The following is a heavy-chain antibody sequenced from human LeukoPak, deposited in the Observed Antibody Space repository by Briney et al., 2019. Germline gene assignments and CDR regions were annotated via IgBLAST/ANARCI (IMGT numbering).Heavy chain of an antibody. CDR2: LFYSGST. D-gene: IGHD6-25*01. V-gene: IGHV4-39*01. Sequence: PSETLSLTCTVSGGSISSSSYYWGWIRQPPGKGLEWIVSLFYSGSTYYDPSLKSRVTISVDTSKNQFSLKVTSVTAADTAVYYCARSSGTGTFSYWGQGTLVTVSS. J-gene: IGHJ4*02. CDR1: GGSISSSSYY. CDR3: ARSSGTGTFSY.